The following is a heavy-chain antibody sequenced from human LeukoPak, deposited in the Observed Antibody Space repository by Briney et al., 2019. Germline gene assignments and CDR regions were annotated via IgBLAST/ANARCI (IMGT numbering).Heavy chain of an antibody. CDR3: ARRTGSIAAAGRDYYYYMDV. D-gene: IGHD6-13*01. CDR2: IYYSGST. Sequence: SETLSLTCTVSGGSISSSSDYWGWIRQPPGKGLEWIGSIYYSGSTYYNPSLKSRVTISVDTSKNQFSLKLSSVTAADTAVYYCARRTGSIAAAGRDYYYYMDVWGKGTTVTVSS. J-gene: IGHJ6*03. V-gene: IGHV4-39*01. CDR1: GGSISSSSDY.